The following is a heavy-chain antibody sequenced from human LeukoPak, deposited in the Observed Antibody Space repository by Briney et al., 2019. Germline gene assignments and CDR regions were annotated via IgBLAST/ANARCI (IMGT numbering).Heavy chain of an antibody. J-gene: IGHJ5*02. CDR2: IIPIFGTA. V-gene: IGHV1-69*13. CDR1: GYTFTGYY. D-gene: IGHD2-2*01. CDR3: ARALLRYCSSTSCYWFDP. Sequence: SVKVSCKASGYTFTGYYMHWVRQAPGQGLEWMGGIIPIFGTANYAQKFQGRVTITADESTSTAYMELSSLRSEDTAVYYCARALLRYCSSTSCYWFDPWGQGTLVTVSS.